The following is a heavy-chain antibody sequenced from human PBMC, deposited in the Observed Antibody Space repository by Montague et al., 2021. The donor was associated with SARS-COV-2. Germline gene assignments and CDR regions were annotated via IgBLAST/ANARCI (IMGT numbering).Heavy chain of an antibody. Sequence: SETLSLACTVSGGSISSSSYYWGWIRPPPGKGLEWIGSIYYSGSTYYNPSLKSRVTISVDTSKNQFSLKLSSVTAADTAVYYCASHVYDILTGYYTYWYFDLWGRGTLVTVSS. CDR1: GGSISSSSYY. J-gene: IGHJ2*01. CDR3: ASHVYDILTGYYTYWYFDL. V-gene: IGHV4-39*01. D-gene: IGHD3-9*01. CDR2: IYYSGST.